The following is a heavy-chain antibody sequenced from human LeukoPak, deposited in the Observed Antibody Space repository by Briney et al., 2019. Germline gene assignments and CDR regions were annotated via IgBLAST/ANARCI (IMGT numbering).Heavy chain of an antibody. D-gene: IGHD3-3*01. CDR2: ISGSGGST. J-gene: IGHJ4*02. CDR3: ARSDTIFGVGDY. V-gene: IGHV3-23*01. Sequence: GGSLRLSCAASGFTFSSYAMSWVRQAPGKGLGWVSAISGSGGSTYYADSVKGRFTISRDNSRNMLYLQMNSLRAEDTAVYYCARSDTIFGVGDYWGQGTLVTVSS. CDR1: GFTFSSYA.